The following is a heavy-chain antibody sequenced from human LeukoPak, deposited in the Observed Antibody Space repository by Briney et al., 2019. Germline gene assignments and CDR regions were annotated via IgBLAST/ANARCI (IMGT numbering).Heavy chain of an antibody. CDR1: GFTFSSYG. V-gene: IGHV3-33*06. CDR3: EKDGCSSISCYFDY. Sequence: GGSLRLSCAASGFTFSSYGMHWVRQAPGKGLEWVAVIWYDGSNKYYEDSVKGRFTISRDNSKNTLYLQMNSLRAGDTAVYFCEKDGCSSISCYFDYWGQGILVTVSS. CDR2: IWYDGSNK. D-gene: IGHD2-2*01. J-gene: IGHJ4*02.